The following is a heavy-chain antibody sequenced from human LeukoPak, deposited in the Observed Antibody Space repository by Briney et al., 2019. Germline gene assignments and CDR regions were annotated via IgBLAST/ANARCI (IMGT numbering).Heavy chain of an antibody. V-gene: IGHV4-34*01. D-gene: IGHD4-23*01. J-gene: IGHJ4*02. CDR2: VNHSGST. CDR3: AREGTYGGNGFGFDY. CDR1: GGSFSGYY. Sequence: SETLSLTCAVYGGSFSGYYWSWIRQPPGKGLEWIGEVNHSGSTNYNPSLKSRVTISVDTSKNQFSLKLSSVTAADTAVYYCAREGTYGGNGFGFDYWGQGTLVTVPS.